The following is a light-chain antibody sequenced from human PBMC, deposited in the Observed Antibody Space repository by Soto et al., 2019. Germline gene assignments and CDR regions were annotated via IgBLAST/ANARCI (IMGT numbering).Light chain of an antibody. Sequence: QSALTQPPSASGSPGQSVTISCTGTSTDIGAYNFVSWYQQHPGKAPKVIIFEVNKRPSGVTYRFAGSKFGNTASLTVSGLQPEDEAGYFCSAYAGRNHFDVFGGGTKVTVL. V-gene: IGLV2-8*01. J-gene: IGLJ1*01. CDR3: SAYAGRNHFDV. CDR2: EVN. CDR1: STDIGAYNF.